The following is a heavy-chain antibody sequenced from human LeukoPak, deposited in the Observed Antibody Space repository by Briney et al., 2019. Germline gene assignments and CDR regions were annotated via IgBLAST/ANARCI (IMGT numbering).Heavy chain of an antibody. J-gene: IGHJ4*02. V-gene: IGHV3-23*01. D-gene: IGHD5-24*01. CDR1: GFTFSSYA. CDR3: AKRDGYNSNPLKD. CDR2: ISGSGSST. Sequence: GGSLRLSCAASGFTFSSYAMSWVRQAPGKGLEWVSAISGSGSSTYYADSVKGRFTISGDNSKNTLYLQMNSLRAEDTALYYCAKRDGYNSNPLKDWGQGTLVTVSS.